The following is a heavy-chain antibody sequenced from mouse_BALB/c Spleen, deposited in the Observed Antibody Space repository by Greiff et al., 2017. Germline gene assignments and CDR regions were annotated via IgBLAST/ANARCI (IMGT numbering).Heavy chain of an antibody. CDR1: GYTFSSYW. CDR2: ILPGSGST. CDR3: ARSGYYGSSTWFAY. V-gene: IGHV1-9*01. Sequence: VQLQQSGAELMKPGASVKISCKATGYTFSSYWIEWVKQRPGHGLEWIGEILPGSGSTNYNEKFKGKATFTADTSSNTAYMQLSSLTSEDSAVYYCARSGYYGSSTWFAYWGQGTLVTVSA. D-gene: IGHD1-1*01. J-gene: IGHJ3*01.